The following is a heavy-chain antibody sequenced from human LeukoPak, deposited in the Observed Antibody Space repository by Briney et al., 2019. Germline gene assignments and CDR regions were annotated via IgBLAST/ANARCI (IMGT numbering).Heavy chain of an antibody. CDR3: ARAGKSRADY. V-gene: IGHV1-69*05. CDR2: IIPIFPTA. Sequence: GSSVKVSCKASGGTFSSYAVGWVRQAPGQGLEWMGGIIPIFPTANYAQKFQGRVTITTDESTSTAYMELSSLRSEDTAVYYCARAGKSRADYWGQGTLVTVSS. J-gene: IGHJ4*02. CDR1: GGTFSSYA.